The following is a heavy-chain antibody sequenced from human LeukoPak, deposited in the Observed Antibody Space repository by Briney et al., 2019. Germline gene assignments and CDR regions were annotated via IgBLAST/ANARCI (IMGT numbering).Heavy chain of an antibody. CDR3: ARSRNEYSNLDPFDY. J-gene: IGHJ4*02. V-gene: IGHV4-4*07. CDR2: IDTSGTT. CDR1: GGSIISYY. D-gene: IGHD4-11*01. Sequence: PPETLSLTCTVSGGSIISYYWSWIRQPAGKGLEWIGRIDTSGTTNYNPSLKSRVAISVDKSKNRFSLKLSSVAAADTAVYYCARSRNEYSNLDPFDYWGQGTLVTVSS.